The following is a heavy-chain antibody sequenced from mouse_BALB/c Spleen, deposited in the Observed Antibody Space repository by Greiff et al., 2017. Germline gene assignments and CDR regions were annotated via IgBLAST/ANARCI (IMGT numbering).Heavy chain of an antibody. CDR3: AREDGNYSFDY. D-gene: IGHD2-1*01. CDR1: GYTFTDYA. CDR2: ISTYYGDA. Sequence: QVQLKQSGAELVRPGVSVKISCKGSGYTFTDYAMHWVKQSHAKSLEWIGVISTYYGDASYNQKFKGKATMTVDKSSSTAYMELARLTSEDSAIYYCAREDGNYSFDYWGQGTTLTVSS. V-gene: IGHV1S137*01. J-gene: IGHJ2*01.